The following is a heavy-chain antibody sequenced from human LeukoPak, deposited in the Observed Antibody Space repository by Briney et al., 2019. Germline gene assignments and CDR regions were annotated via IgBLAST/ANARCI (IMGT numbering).Heavy chain of an antibody. V-gene: IGHV3-74*03. CDR2: INSDGYSI. J-gene: IGHJ5*01. CDR3: TRAGYSSGFDS. Sequence: HPGGSLRLSCAASGFTFSGYWMHWVRQAPGKGLVWVSRINSDGYSITYADSVKGRFTISRDNAKNTLYLQMNSLIAEDTAVYFCTRAGYSSGFDSWGQGTLVTASS. CDR1: GFTFSGYW. D-gene: IGHD6-19*01.